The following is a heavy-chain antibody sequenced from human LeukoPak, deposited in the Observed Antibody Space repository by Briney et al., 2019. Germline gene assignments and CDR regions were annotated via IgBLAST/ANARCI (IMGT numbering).Heavy chain of an antibody. D-gene: IGHD6-19*01. V-gene: IGHV3-23*01. Sequence: TGGSLRLSCAASGFTFSNSAMSWVRQAPGKGLEWVSTLSGSGIPTYYADSVKGRFTISRDNSKNTLYLQMNSLRAEGTAVYYCAKGIYSSGWSYFDYWGHGTLVTVSS. CDR2: LSGSGIPT. CDR1: GFTFSNSA. CDR3: AKGIYSSGWSYFDY. J-gene: IGHJ4*01.